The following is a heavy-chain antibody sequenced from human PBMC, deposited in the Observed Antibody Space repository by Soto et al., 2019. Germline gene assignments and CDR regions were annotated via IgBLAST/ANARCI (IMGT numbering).Heavy chain of an antibody. CDR3: ASSYDSSGYFHFDY. Sequence: QLQLQESGSGLVKPSQTLSLTCAVSGGSISSGGYSWSWIRQPPGKGLEWIGYIYHSGSTYYNPSLKSRVTLSVDRSKNQFSLKLSSVTAADTAVYYCASSYDSSGYFHFDYWGQGTLVTVSS. CDR2: IYHSGST. V-gene: IGHV4-30-2*01. CDR1: GGSISSGGYS. J-gene: IGHJ4*02. D-gene: IGHD3-22*01.